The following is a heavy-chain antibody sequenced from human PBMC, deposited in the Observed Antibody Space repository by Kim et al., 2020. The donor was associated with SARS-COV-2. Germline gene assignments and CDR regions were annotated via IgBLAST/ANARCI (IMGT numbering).Heavy chain of an antibody. CDR2: IRNKTNSHIT. J-gene: IGHJ3*02. V-gene: IGHV3-72*01. CDR1: GFIFSDHY. D-gene: IGHD1-26*01. CDR3: VRGGVVGATNDAFDI. Sequence: GGSLRLSCAASGFIFSDHYMDWVRQGPGKGLEWIGRIRNKTNSHITEYAASVTGRFTISRDDSKNSLYLQMNSLKSEDTAMYYCVRGGVVGATNDAFDIWGERTM.